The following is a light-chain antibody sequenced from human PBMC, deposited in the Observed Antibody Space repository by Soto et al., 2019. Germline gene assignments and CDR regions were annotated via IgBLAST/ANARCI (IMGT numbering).Light chain of an antibody. CDR2: RAS. J-gene: IGKJ5*01. V-gene: IGKV3D-15*01. CDR1: QSAGIN. Sequence: EIVMTQSPATLSVSPGERATLSCRASQSAGINLSWYQQKPGLPPRLLIYRASNRAAYTPARFSGSGSGTEFTLTISSLQSEDYAVYYCQQHNGWPLTFDQGTRLDIK. CDR3: QQHNGWPLT.